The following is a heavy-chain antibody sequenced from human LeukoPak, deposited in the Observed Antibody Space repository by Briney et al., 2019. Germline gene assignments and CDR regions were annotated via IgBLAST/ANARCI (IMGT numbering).Heavy chain of an antibody. CDR3: ARRPDLAAAGHNWFDP. V-gene: IGHV1-18*01. D-gene: IGHD6-13*01. Sequence: GASVKVSCKASGYTFTSYGISWVRQAPGQGLEWMGWISAYNGNTNYAQKLQGRVTMTTDTSTSTAYMELRSLRSDDTAVYYCARRPDLAAAGHNWFDPWGQGTLVTVSS. J-gene: IGHJ5*02. CDR2: ISAYNGNT. CDR1: GYTFTSYG.